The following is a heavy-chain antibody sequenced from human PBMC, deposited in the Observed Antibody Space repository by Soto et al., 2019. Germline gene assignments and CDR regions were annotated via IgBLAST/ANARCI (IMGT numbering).Heavy chain of an antibody. CDR1: GGTFSSYA. CDR3: ARDTPTYYYDSSGGGNWFDP. CDR2: IIPIFGTA. Sequence: SVKVSCKASGGTFSSYAISWVRQAPGQGLEWMGGIIPIFGTANYAQKFQGRVTITADKSTSTAYMELSSLRSDDTAVYYCARDTPTYYYDSSGGGNWFDPWGQGTLVTVSS. J-gene: IGHJ5*02. D-gene: IGHD3-22*01. V-gene: IGHV1-69*06.